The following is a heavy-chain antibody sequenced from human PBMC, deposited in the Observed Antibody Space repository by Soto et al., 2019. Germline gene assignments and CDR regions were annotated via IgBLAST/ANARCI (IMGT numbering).Heavy chain of an antibody. CDR2: INHSGST. D-gene: IGHD2-15*01. Sequence: SETLSLTCAVYGGSFSGYYWSWIRQPPGKGLEWIGEINHSGSTNYNPSLKSRVTISVDTSKNQFSLKLSSVTAADTAVYYCARERGYCSGGSCYRPPHYYGMDVWGQGTTVTV. CDR3: ARERGYCSGGSCYRPPHYYGMDV. J-gene: IGHJ6*02. CDR1: GGSFSGYY. V-gene: IGHV4-34*01.